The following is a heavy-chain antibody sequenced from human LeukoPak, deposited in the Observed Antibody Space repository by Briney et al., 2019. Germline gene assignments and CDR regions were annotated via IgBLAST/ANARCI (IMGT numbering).Heavy chain of an antibody. D-gene: IGHD3-22*01. V-gene: IGHV4-34*01. CDR2: INHSGST. J-gene: IGHJ5*02. CDR3: ARGLSYYYDSSGYPNWFDP. CDR1: GFTFSSYA. Sequence: GSLRLSCAASGFTFSSYAMSWIRQPPGKGLEWIGEINHSGSTNYNPSLKSRVTISVDTSKNQFSLKLSSVTAADTAVYYCARGLSYYYDSSGYPNWFDPWGQGTLVTVSS.